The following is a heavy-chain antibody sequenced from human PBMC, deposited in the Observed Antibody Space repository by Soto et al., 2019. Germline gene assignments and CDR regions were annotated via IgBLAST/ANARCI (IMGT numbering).Heavy chain of an antibody. D-gene: IGHD4-17*01. V-gene: IGHV1-18*01. CDR2: ISLYSDGT. CDR3: ARVVPGAEAWFGP. J-gene: IGHJ5*02. CDR1: GYTFSNYG. Sequence: ASVKVACKTSGYTFSNYGITWVRQAPGQPLEWLGWISLYSDGTSYAQKFRGRVSMTTDTSTTTAYMELRSLRSDDTAVYYCARVVPGAEAWFGPWGQGPLVTVS.